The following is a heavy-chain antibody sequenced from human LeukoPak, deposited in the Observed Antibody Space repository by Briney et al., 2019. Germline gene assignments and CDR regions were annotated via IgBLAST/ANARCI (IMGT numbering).Heavy chain of an antibody. D-gene: IGHD3-22*01. CDR3: AKEPIYYYDSSGYPDY. CDR1: GFTFSSYA. V-gene: IGHV3-23*01. Sequence: GGSLRLSCAASGFTFSSYAMSWVRQAPGKGLEWVSAISGSGGSTYYADSVKGRSTISRDNSKNTLYLQMNSLRAEDTAVYYCAKEPIYYYDSSGYPDYWGQGTLVTVSS. CDR2: ISGSGGST. J-gene: IGHJ4*02.